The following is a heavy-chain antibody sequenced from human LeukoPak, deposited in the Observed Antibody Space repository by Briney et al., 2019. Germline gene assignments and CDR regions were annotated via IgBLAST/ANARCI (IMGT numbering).Heavy chain of an antibody. CDR3: VPHIYSRDDCLPFAY. J-gene: IGHJ4*02. D-gene: IGHD2-21*02. CDR1: GYTFTDHY. Sequence: ASVKVSCQASGYTFTDHYLHWVRQAPGQGLEWVGWIHPNSGDTQQLQKFQGRVTLTRDTSTSTAYMVLTSLTSDDTAVYFCVPHIYSRDDCLPFAYWGQGTLVIVSS. V-gene: IGHV1-2*02. CDR2: IHPNSGDT.